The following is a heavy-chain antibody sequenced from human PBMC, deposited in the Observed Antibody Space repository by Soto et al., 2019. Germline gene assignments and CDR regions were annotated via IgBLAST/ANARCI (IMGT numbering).Heavy chain of an antibody. CDR2: ISGSGGST. V-gene: IGHV3-23*01. Sequence: GGSLSLSCAASGFTFSSYAMSWVRQAPGKGLEWVSAISGSGGSTYYADSVKGRFTISRDNSKNTLYLQMNSLRAEDTAVYYCAKSHEFGVVILYYFDYWGQGTLVTVSS. D-gene: IGHD3-3*01. CDR3: AKSHEFGVVILYYFDY. CDR1: GFTFSSYA. J-gene: IGHJ4*02.